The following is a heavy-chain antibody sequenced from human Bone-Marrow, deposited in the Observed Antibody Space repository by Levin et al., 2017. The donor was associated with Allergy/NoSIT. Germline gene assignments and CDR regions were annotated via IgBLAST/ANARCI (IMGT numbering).Heavy chain of an antibody. V-gene: IGHV4-59*01. D-gene: IGHD1-26*01. J-gene: IGHJ6*02. Sequence: SETLSLTCTVSGGSISPYYWTWIRQSPGKGLEWIGYIFYTGTTNYNPSLKSRVTISVDTSERQFSLRLRSVTAADTAVYYCARSLPIADYSLDVWGQGTTVTVSS. CDR1: GGSISPYY. CDR2: IFYTGTT. CDR3: ARSLPIADYSLDV.